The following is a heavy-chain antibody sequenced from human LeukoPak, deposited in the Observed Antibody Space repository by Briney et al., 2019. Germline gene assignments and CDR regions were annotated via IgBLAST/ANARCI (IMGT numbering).Heavy chain of an antibody. CDR1: GGTFSSFA. D-gene: IGHD1-26*01. J-gene: IGHJ4*02. Sequence: GASVKVFCKASGGTFSSFAFSWVRQAPGQGLEWMVVIIPDFGPVDYAQRFQGRVTISADAATRTVYMELSSLKSEDTAMYYCARPRGPVGFLDYWGQGTLLTVSS. CDR2: IIPDFGPV. V-gene: IGHV1-69*13. CDR3: ARPRGPVGFLDY.